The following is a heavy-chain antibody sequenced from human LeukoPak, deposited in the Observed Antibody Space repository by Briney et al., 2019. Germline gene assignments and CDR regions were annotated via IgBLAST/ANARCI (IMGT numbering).Heavy chain of an antibody. CDR1: GGSFSGYY. CDR3: ARPYNYGDYVYFDY. D-gene: IGHD4-17*01. CDR2: INHSGST. Sequence: PSETLSLTCAVYGGSFSGYYWSWIRQPPGKGLEWIGEINHSGSTNCNPSLKSRVTISVDTSKNQFSLKLSSVTAADTAVYYCARPYNYGDYVYFDYWGQGPLVTVSS. V-gene: IGHV4-34*01. J-gene: IGHJ4*02.